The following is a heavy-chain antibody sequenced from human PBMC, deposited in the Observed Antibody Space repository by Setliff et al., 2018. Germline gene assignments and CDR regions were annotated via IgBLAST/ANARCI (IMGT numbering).Heavy chain of an antibody. D-gene: IGHD6-19*01. Sequence: SETLSLTCTVSGGSISSYYWSWIRQPAGKGLEWIGHTYIGGSANYNPSLKSRVTMSIDTSKNQFSLKLNSVTAADMAVYYCAREQWPDPPGYYYMDVWAKGTTVTVSS. V-gene: IGHV4-4*07. CDR2: TYIGGSA. CDR1: GGSISSYY. CDR3: AREQWPDPPGYYYMDV. J-gene: IGHJ6*03.